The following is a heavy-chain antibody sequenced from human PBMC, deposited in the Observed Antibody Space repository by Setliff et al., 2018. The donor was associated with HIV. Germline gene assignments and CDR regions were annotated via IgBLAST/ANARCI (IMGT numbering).Heavy chain of an antibody. Sequence: SGPTLVNPTQTLTLTCTFSGFTLTTSGVGVGWIRQPPGKALEWLALIYWDDEERYVPSLQSRLSITKDPSENQVVLTMTNMDPVDTATYYCAHRRGGDRGTNNWFDPWGQGALVTVSS. D-gene: IGHD1-1*01. CDR3: AHRRGGDRGTNNWFDP. CDR2: IYWDDEE. CDR1: GFTLTTSGVG. V-gene: IGHV2-5*05. J-gene: IGHJ5*02.